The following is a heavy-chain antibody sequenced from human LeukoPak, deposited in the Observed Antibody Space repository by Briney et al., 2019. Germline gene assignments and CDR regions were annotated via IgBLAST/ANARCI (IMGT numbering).Heavy chain of an antibody. D-gene: IGHD2-21*02. V-gene: IGHV5-51*01. Sequence: GESLKISCKGSGYSFTSYWIGWVRQMPGKGLEWMGIIYPGDSDTRYSPSFQGQVTISADKSISTAYLQWSSLKASDTAMYYCARHEVVVTAMGLYGMDVWGQGTTVTVSS. CDR2: IYPGDSDT. J-gene: IGHJ6*02. CDR1: GYSFTSYW. CDR3: ARHEVVVTAMGLYGMDV.